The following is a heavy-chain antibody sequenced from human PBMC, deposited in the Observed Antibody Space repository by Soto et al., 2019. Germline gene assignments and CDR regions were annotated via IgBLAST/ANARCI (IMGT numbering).Heavy chain of an antibody. J-gene: IGHJ4*02. CDR3: ARAVWESSQEFDN. CDR1: GFNFAGYF. Sequence: QVQLVQSGAEVKKPGASVKVSCKASGFNFAGYFLHWVRQAPGQGLEWMGWINPNSGATKDAQKFQGRVTMTWDTSISSAYIELVSLRFDDAAVYYCARAVWESSQEFDNWGQGTRVTVSS. V-gene: IGHV1-2*02. CDR2: INPNSGAT. D-gene: IGHD3-16*01.